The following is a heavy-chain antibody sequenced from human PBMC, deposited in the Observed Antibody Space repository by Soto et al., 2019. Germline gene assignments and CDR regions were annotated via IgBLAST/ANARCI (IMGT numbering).Heavy chain of an antibody. J-gene: IGHJ4*02. Sequence: SQTLSLTCAISGDSVSSNSAVWNWIRQSPSRGLEWLGRTYYRSKWYNDYAVSVKSRITINPDTSKNQFSLLLNSVTPEDTAVYYCASARSTWGSTWYFDYWAQGTLVTVSS. CDR1: GDSVSSNSAV. D-gene: IGHD6-13*01. CDR3: ASARSTWGSTWYFDY. V-gene: IGHV6-1*01. CDR2: TYYRSKWYN.